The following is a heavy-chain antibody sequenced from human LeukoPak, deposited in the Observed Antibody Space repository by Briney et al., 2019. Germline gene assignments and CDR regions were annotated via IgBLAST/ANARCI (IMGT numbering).Heavy chain of an antibody. Sequence: PGGSLRLSCAASGFTLSNAWMSWVRQAPGKGLEWVANINQDGSEKYFVDSVKGRFTISRDNAKNSLYLQMNSLRVEDTAVYYCARVAKYYYGSETYYFFEHWGQGTPVTASS. V-gene: IGHV3-7*01. CDR2: INQDGSEK. CDR3: ARVAKYYYGSETYYFFEH. D-gene: IGHD3-10*01. J-gene: IGHJ4*02. CDR1: GFTLSNAW.